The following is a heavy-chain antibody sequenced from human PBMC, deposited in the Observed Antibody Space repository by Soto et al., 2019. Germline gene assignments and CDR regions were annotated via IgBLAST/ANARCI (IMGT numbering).Heavy chain of an antibody. V-gene: IGHV3-53*01. CDR3: ASLEYSSSSFDY. CDR2: FYSGGST. D-gene: IGHD6-6*01. J-gene: IGHJ4*01. CDR1: AYTVSSNS. Sequence: GSLRLSGVASAYTVSSNSISSVRQAPGKGLEWVSVFYSGGSTYYADSVKGRFTISRDNSKNTLYLQMNSLRGEDAAVSYCASLEYSSSSFDYWGHGTLVTVSS.